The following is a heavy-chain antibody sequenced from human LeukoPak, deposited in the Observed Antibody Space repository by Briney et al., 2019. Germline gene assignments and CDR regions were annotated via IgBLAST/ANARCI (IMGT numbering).Heavy chain of an antibody. V-gene: IGHV4-39*01. CDR1: GGSIISSKYY. CDR3: ASTLRFLPYRRFDY. Sequence: SETLSLTCSVSGGSIISSKYYWRWIRQPPGKGREWIGSIYQSGSGSSYYNPPLKSRVTIFGDTSKNQFFLRLSSVTASDTAVYYCASTLRFLPYRRFDYWGQGTLVTVPS. CDR2: IYQSGSGSS. D-gene: IGHD3-3*01. J-gene: IGHJ4*02.